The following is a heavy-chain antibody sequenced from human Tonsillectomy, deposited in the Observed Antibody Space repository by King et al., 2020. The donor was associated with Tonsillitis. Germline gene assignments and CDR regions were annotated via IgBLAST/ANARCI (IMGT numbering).Heavy chain of an antibody. CDR3: AKVSITMIVVAPFDY. J-gene: IGHJ4*02. D-gene: IGHD3-22*01. Sequence: VQLVESGGGVVQPGRSLRLSCAASGFTFSSYGMHWVRQAPGKGLEWVAVISYDGSNKYYADSVKGRFTISRDNSKNTLYLQMNSLRAEDTAVNYCAKVSITMIVVAPFDYWGQGTLVTVSS. V-gene: IGHV3-30*18. CDR2: ISYDGSNK. CDR1: GFTFSSYG.